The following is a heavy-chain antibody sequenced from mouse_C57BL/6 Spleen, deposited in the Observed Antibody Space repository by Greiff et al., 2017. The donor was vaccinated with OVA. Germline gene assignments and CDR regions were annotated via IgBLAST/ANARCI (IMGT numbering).Heavy chain of an antibody. CDR2: IRNKANGYTT. CDR1: GFTFTDYY. V-gene: IGHV7-3*01. D-gene: IGHD4-1*01. CDR3: ARSYNWDGPYWYFDV. J-gene: IGHJ1*03. Sequence: DVMLVESGGGLVQPGGSLSLSCAASGFTFTDYYMSWVRQPPGKALEWLGFIRNKANGYTTEYSASVKGRFTISRDNSQSILYLQMNALRAEDSATYYCARSYNWDGPYWYFDVWGTGTTVTVSS.